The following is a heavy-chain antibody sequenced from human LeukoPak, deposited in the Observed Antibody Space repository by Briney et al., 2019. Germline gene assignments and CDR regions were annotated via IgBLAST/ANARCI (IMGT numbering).Heavy chain of an antibody. CDR1: GFTFSRYS. V-gene: IGHV3-21*01. CDR3: ARGPSFYILTNYPPDY. CDR2: IATTGSYK. D-gene: IGHD3-9*01. J-gene: IGHJ4*02. Sequence: GGSLRLSCAVSGFTFSRYSMNWVRQAPGKGLEWVSSIATTGSYKQYADSVKGRFTISRDDAKNSLYLQMNSLRADDTAVFYCARGPSFYILTNYPPDYWGQGTLVTVSS.